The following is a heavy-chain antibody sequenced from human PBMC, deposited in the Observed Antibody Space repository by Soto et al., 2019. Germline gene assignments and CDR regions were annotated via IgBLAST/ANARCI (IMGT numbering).Heavy chain of an antibody. V-gene: IGHV1-2*02. CDR1: GYTFTGYF. J-gene: IGHJ6*02. CDR3: ARSMSGGYYYGMDV. D-gene: IGHD2-8*01. CDR2: INPNSGGT. Sequence: QVQLVQSGAEVKKPGASVKVSCKASGYTFTGYFMHWVRQAPGQGLEWMGWINPNSGGTNYAEKIQGRVTMTRDTSISTVYMELNRLRSDDTAVYYCARSMSGGYYYGMDVWGQGTTVTVSS.